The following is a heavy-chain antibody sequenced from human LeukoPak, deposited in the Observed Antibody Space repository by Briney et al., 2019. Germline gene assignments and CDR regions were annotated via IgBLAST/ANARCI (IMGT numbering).Heavy chain of an antibody. Sequence: PSETLSLTCAVSDGSFSGYYWTWIRQSPGKGLEWIGEIIHSGRTNYSPSLESRVTLSVDTPNNQFSLKLNSVTAADTAVYYCARGTVLMHYATFDSWGQGTLVTVSS. CDR1: DGSFSGYY. V-gene: IGHV4-34*12. J-gene: IGHJ4*02. CDR2: IIHSGRT. CDR3: ARGTVLMHYATFDS. D-gene: IGHD2-8*01.